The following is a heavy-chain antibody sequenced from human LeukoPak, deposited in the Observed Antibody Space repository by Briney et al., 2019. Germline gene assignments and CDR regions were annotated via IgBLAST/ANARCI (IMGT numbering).Heavy chain of an antibody. CDR3: ARERSGPAARAHNWFDP. D-gene: IGHD6-13*01. CDR2: ISSSSRSI. J-gene: IGHJ5*01. Sequence: PGGSLRLSCVGSGFTFSGYNIDWVRQAPGKGLEWVSSISSSSRSIYYADSLKGRITISRDNTKNSVFLQMSGLRVDDAAVYYCARERSGPAARAHNWFDPWGRGTLVIVSS. CDR1: GFTFSGYN. V-gene: IGHV3-21*06.